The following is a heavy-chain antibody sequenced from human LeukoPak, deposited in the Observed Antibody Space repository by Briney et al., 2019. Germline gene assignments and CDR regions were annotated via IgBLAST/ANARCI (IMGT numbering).Heavy chain of an antibody. Sequence: SATLSLGSTVSGGAISGYYWSWIRLPQWKGPVWLGYFYYSGSTNYNPSLKSRVTISVDTSKNQFSLKLSSATAADTAVYYCARHGRGYYGSGSPLNVDYWGQGTLVTVSS. J-gene: IGHJ4*02. CDR1: GGAISGYY. CDR3: ARHGRGYYGSGSPLNVDY. D-gene: IGHD3-10*01. V-gene: IGHV4-59*08. CDR2: FYYSGST.